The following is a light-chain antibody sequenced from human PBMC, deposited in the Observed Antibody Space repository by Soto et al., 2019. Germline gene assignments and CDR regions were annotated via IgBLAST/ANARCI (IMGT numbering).Light chain of an antibody. CDR1: SSDVGSYNR. CDR2: EVS. Sequence: QSVLTQPPSVSGSPGQSVAISCTGTSSDVGSYNRVSWYQQPPGAAPKLMIYEVSNQPSGVPDRFSGSKSGNTASLTISGLQAEDEADYSCNSYTGSSTYVFGTGTKVTVL. J-gene: IGLJ1*01. CDR3: NSYTGSSTYV. V-gene: IGLV2-18*02.